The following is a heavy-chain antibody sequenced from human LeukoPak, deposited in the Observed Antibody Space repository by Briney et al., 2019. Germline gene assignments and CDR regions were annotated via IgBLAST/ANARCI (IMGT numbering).Heavy chain of an antibody. CDR2: IYTSGST. CDR1: GGSISSYY. D-gene: IGHD3-10*01. J-gene: IGHJ4*02. Sequence: PSETLSLTCTVSGGSISSYYWSWLRQPAGKGLEWIGRIYTSGSTNYNPSLKSRVTMSVDTSKNQFSLRLSSVTAADTAVYYCARGSRFMVRGVTAFDYWGQGTLVTVSS. CDR3: ARGSRFMVRGVTAFDY. V-gene: IGHV4-4*07.